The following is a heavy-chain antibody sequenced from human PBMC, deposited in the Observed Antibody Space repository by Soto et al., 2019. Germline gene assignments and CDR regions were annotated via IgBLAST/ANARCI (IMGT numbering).Heavy chain of an antibody. CDR3: ARWALWFGELSDYYGMDV. V-gene: IGHV4-61*08. D-gene: IGHD3-10*01. Sequence: SETLSLTCTVSGGSISRGGYYWSWIRQHPGKGLEWIGYIYYSGSTNYNPSLKSRVTISVDTSKNQFSLKLSSVTAADTAVYYCARWALWFGELSDYYGMDVWGQGTTVT. J-gene: IGHJ6*02. CDR2: IYYSGST. CDR1: GGSISRGGYY.